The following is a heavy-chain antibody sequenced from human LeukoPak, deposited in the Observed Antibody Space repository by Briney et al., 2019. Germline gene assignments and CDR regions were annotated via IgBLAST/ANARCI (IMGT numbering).Heavy chain of an antibody. CDR1: GFTFSSYA. CDR3: ATGGPYSSPLGAFDI. J-gene: IGHJ3*02. Sequence: PGGPLRLSCAASGFTFSSYAMHWAPQAPGKGREWVAVISYDGSNKYYADSVKGRFTISRDNSKNTLYLQMNSLRAEDTAVYYCATGGPYSSPLGAFDIWGQGTMVTVSS. V-gene: IGHV3-30-3*01. CDR2: ISYDGSNK. D-gene: IGHD6-13*01.